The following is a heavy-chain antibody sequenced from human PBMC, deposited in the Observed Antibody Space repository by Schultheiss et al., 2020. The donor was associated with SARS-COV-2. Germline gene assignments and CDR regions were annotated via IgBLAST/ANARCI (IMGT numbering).Heavy chain of an antibody. CDR2: IYHSGST. Sequence: SETLSLTCAVSGGSISSSNWWSWVRQPPGKGLEWIGEIYHSGSTYYNPSLKSRVTISVDTSKNQFSLKLSSVTAADTAVYYCARRVGSSGWEKDFDYWGQGTLVTVSS. CDR3: ARRVGSSGWEKDFDY. V-gene: IGHV4-4*02. CDR1: GGSISSSNW. D-gene: IGHD6-19*01. J-gene: IGHJ4*02.